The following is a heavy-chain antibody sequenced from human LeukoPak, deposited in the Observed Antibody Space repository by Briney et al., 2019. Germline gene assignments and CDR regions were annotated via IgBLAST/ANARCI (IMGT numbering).Heavy chain of an antibody. CDR3: ARGDSGYDYGFDN. CDR1: GGTFSSHA. V-gene: IGHV1-69*05. CDR2: IIPIIGTT. Sequence: SVKVSCKASGGTFSSHAVSWVRQAPGQGLEWVGGIIPIIGTTNYAQKFQGRVTITTDESTSTGYMELRSLRSDDTAVYYCARGDSGYDYGFDNWGQGTLVTVSS. J-gene: IGHJ4*02. D-gene: IGHD5-12*01.